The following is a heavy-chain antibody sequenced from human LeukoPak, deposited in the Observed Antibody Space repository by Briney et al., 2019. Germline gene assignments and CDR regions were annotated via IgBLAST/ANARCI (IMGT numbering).Heavy chain of an antibody. Sequence: TGGSLRLSCAASGFTFSSYSMNWVRQAPGKGLEWVSYISSSSSTIYYADSVKGRFTISRDNAKNSLYLQMNSPRAEDTAVYYCAREIGSYYAFDIWGQGTMVTVSS. CDR2: ISSSSSTI. D-gene: IGHD1-26*01. J-gene: IGHJ3*02. CDR3: AREIGSYYAFDI. CDR1: GFTFSSYS. V-gene: IGHV3-48*01.